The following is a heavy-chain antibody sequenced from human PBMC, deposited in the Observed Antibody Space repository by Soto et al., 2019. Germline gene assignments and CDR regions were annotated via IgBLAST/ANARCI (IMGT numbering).Heavy chain of an antibody. D-gene: IGHD6-19*01. CDR2: IKHTGSS. CDR3: ARGGSSDWQVALDI. CDR1: TGSFSHYY. V-gene: IGHV4-34*01. J-gene: IGHJ3*02. Sequence: SETLSLTCAVDTGSFSHYYWNWIRQSPGKGLEWIGKIKHTGSSSYNPSLRSRVSFSLDMSKNQFSLVLRSVTAADTAVYYCARGGSSDWQVALDIWGQGTLVTVSS.